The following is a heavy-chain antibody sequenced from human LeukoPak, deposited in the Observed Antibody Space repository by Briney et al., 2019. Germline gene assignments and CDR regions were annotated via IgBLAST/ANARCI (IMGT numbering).Heavy chain of an antibody. CDR2: IYYSGST. Sequence: SETLSLTCTVSGGSISSYYWSWIRQPPGKGLEWIGYIYYSGSTYYNPSLKSRVTISVDTSKNQFSLKLSSVTAADTAVYYCARVDDIAAADFDYWGQGTLVTVSS. CDR1: GGSISSYY. J-gene: IGHJ4*02. D-gene: IGHD6-13*01. V-gene: IGHV4-59*12. CDR3: ARVDDIAAADFDY.